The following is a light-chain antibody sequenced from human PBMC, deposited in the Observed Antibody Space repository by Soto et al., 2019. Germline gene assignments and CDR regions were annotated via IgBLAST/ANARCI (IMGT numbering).Light chain of an antibody. CDR1: QDISSY. CDR2: AAA. Sequence: AIRMTQSPSSFSASTGDRVTITCRASQDISSYLAWYQQKVGKAPKLLIYAAATLQRGAPSRFSGSGSGTDFTLTISLLQSEDFATYYCQQYFSYPYTFGQGTKLEI. J-gene: IGKJ2*01. V-gene: IGKV1-8*01. CDR3: QQYFSYPYT.